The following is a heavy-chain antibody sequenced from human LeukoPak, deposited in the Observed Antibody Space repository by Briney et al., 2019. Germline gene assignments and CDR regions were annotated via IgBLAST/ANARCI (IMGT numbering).Heavy chain of an antibody. D-gene: IGHD5-18*01. CDR2: IYYSKNT. CDR1: GGSISSSSAY. V-gene: IGHV4-39*01. Sequence: SSETLPLTCTVSGGSISSSSAYWGWIRQPPGKGLEWIGSIYYSKNTYYNPSLKSRATISADTSKNQFSLTLGSVSATDTAVYYCVSPRGFSYGYFDYWGQGTLVTVSS. CDR3: VSPRGFSYGYFDY. J-gene: IGHJ4*02.